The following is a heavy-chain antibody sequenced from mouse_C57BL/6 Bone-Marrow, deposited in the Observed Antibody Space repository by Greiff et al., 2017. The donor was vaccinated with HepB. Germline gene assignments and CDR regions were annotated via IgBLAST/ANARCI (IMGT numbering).Heavy chain of an antibody. Sequence: QVQLKQPGAELVKPGASVKLSCKASGYTFTSYWMHWVKQRPGQGLEWIGMIHPNSGSTNYNEKFKSKATLTVDKSSSTAYMQLSSLTSEDSAVYYCARGLYDYYAMDYWGQGTSVTVSS. CDR3: ARGLYDYYAMDY. CDR2: IHPNSGST. J-gene: IGHJ4*01. CDR1: GYTFTSYW. D-gene: IGHD2-3*01. V-gene: IGHV1-64*01.